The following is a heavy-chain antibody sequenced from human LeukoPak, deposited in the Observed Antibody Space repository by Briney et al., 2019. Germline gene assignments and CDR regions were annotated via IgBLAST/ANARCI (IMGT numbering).Heavy chain of an antibody. CDR1: GFTFSSYG. Sequence: PGRSLRLSCAASGFTFSSYGMHWVRQAPGKGLEWVAVICYDGSNTYYADSVKGRFTISRDNSKNTLYVQMNSLRAEDTAVYYCARANPTIDYWGQGTLVTVSS. CDR2: ICYDGSNT. J-gene: IGHJ4*02. CDR3: ARANPTIDY. V-gene: IGHV3-33*01.